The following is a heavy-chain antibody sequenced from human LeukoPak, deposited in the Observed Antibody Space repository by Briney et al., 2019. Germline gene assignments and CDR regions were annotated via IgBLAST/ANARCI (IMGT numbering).Heavy chain of an antibody. D-gene: IGHD6-13*01. CDR2: MNPNSGNT. V-gene: IGHV1-8*01. CDR3: ARGSSSWYPFDY. CDR1: GYTFTSYD. Sequence: ASVKVSCKASGYTFTSYDINWVRQATGQGLAWMGWMNPNSGNTGYAQKFQGRVTMTRNTSISTAYMELSSLRSEDTAVYYCARGSSSWYPFDYWGQGTLVTVSS. J-gene: IGHJ4*02.